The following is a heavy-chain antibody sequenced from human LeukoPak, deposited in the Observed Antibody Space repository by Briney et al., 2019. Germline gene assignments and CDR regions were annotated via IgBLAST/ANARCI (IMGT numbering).Heavy chain of an antibody. J-gene: IGHJ6*03. CDR3: ARHYGVGYYDILTGYYAQYYYYYMDV. CDR2: INHSGST. Sequence: SETLSLTCAVYGGSFSGYYWSWIRQPPGKGLEWVGEINHSGSTNYNPSLKSRVTISVDTSKNQFSLKLSSVTAADTAVYYYARHYGVGYYDILTGYYAQYYYYYMDVWGKGTTVTISS. CDR1: GGSFSGYY. D-gene: IGHD3-9*01. V-gene: IGHV4-34*01.